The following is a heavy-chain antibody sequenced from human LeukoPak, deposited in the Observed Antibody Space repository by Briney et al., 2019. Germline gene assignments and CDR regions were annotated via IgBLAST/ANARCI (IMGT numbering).Heavy chain of an antibody. D-gene: IGHD3-10*02. CDR2: ISGSGGST. J-gene: IGHJ6*04. Sequence: GGSLRLSCAASGFTFSSYGMSWVRQAPGKGLEWVSAISGSGGSTYYADSVKGRFTISRDNAKNSLYLQMNSLRAEDTAVYYCAELGITMIGGVWGKGTTVTISP. CDR3: AELGITMIGGV. V-gene: IGHV3-23*01. CDR1: GFTFSSYG.